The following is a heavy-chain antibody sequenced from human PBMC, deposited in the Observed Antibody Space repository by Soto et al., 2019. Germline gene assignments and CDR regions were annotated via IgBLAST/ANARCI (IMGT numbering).Heavy chain of an antibody. D-gene: IGHD3-10*01. CDR1: GFTFSSYG. CDR2: IWYDGSNK. V-gene: IGHV3-33*01. CDR3: ARDSFGSGSYSTYYFDS. Sequence: GGSLRLSCAASGFTFSSYGMHWVRQAPGKGLEWVAVIWYDGSNKYYADSVKGRFTISRDNSKNTLYLQMNSLRAEDTAVYYCARDSFGSGSYSTYYFDSWGQGTLVTVSS. J-gene: IGHJ4*02.